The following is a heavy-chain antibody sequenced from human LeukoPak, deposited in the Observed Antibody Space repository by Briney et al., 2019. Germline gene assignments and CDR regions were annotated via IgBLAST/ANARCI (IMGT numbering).Heavy chain of an antibody. CDR3: ARGLPNYYGMDV. Sequence: GGSLRLSCAASGFTVSSNYMSWVRQAPGKGLEWVSSISSSSSYIYYADSVKGRFTISRDNAKNSLYLQMNSLRAEDTAVYYCARGLPNYYGMDVWGQGTTVTVSS. CDR1: GFTVSSNY. CDR2: ISSSSSYI. V-gene: IGHV3-21*01. J-gene: IGHJ6*02.